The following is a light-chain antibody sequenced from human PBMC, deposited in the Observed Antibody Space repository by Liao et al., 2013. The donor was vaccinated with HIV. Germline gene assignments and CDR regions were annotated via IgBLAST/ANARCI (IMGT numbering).Light chain of an antibody. Sequence: SYDLIQPPSVSVSPGQTATISCSGDRLEYKYICWYQQKPGQSPLLVMYRDSKRPSGIPERFSGSRSGNTVTLTISGTQAMDEGDYYCQAWDSGTGVFGGGTKLTVL. V-gene: IGLV3-1*01. CDR2: RDS. J-gene: IGLJ3*02. CDR1: RLEYKY. CDR3: QAWDSGTGV.